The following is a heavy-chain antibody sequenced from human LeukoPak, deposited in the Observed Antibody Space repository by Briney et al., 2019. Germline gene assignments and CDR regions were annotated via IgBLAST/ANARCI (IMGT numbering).Heavy chain of an antibody. V-gene: IGHV4-61*05. Sequence: SETLSLTCTVSGGSISSSSYYWGWIRQPPGKGLEWIGRIYTSGSTNYNPSLKSRVTMSVDTSKNQFSLKLSSVTAADTAVYYCARVGLASYYFDYWGQGTLVTVSS. CDR3: ARVGLASYYFDY. CDR1: GGSISSSSYY. J-gene: IGHJ4*02. CDR2: IYTSGST. D-gene: IGHD2-2*01.